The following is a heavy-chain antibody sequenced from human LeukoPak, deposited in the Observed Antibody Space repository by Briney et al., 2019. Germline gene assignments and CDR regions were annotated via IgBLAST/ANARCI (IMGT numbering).Heavy chain of an antibody. CDR3: ARSTFRYGPSDY. V-gene: IGHV3-74*01. CDR2: IGSDGSNT. J-gene: IGHJ4*02. D-gene: IGHD3-16*01. Sequence: GGSLRLSCAVSGFTFDDYAMHWVRQVPGKGLEWVSRIGSDGSNTNYADSVKGRFTISRDNAKNMVYLQMNSLRAEDTAVYYCARSTFRYGPSDYWGQGTLVTVSS. CDR1: GFTFDDYA.